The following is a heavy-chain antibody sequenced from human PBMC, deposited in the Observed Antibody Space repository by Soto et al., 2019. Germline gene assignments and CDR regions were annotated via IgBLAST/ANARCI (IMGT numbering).Heavy chain of an antibody. CDR3: ARDKRDLRFLEWSYYFDY. CDR1: GFTFSSYA. Sequence: QVQLVESGGGVVQPGRSLRLSCAASGFTFSSYAMHWVRQAPGKGLEGEAVISYDGSNKYYADSVKGRFTISGDNAKNTLYLQMNSLRAEDTAVYYCARDKRDLRFLEWSYYFDYWGQGTLVTVSS. CDR2: ISYDGSNK. D-gene: IGHD3-3*01. J-gene: IGHJ4*02. V-gene: IGHV3-30-3*01.